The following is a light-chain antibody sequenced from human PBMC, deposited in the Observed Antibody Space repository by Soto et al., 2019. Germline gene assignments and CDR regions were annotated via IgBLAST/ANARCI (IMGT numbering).Light chain of an antibody. CDR2: DVS. J-gene: IGLJ3*02. V-gene: IGLV2-14*01. CDR3: SSYTSSSTGV. CDR1: SSDIG. Sequence: QSVLTQPASVSGSPGQSITISCTGTSSDIGVSWYQQHPGKAPKVMIYDVSNRPSGVSDRFSGSKSGNTASLTISGLQAEDEADYYCSSYTSSSTGVFGGGTKVTVL.